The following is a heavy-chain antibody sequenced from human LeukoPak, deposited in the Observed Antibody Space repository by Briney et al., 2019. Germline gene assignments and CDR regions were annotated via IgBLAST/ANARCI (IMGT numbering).Heavy chain of an antibody. CDR2: INHSGST. CDR3: ASNPLAQLVNYYYGTAV. J-gene: IGHJ6*02. D-gene: IGHD6-6*01. Sequence: SETLSLTCAVYRGSFSGYYWSWIRQPPGKGLEGIGEINHSGSTNYKPSLKSRVAISVETSTNQFSLKLSALTAADTAGYFCASNPLAQLVNYYYGTAVWGQGTTATV. CDR1: RGSFSGYY. V-gene: IGHV4-34*01.